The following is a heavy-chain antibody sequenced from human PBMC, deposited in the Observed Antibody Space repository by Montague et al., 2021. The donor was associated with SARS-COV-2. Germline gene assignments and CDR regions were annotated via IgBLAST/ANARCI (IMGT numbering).Heavy chain of an antibody. CDR2: TYLSGFT. V-gene: IGHV4-4*02. J-gene: IGHJ4*02. CDR3: ARGGLGNSGFDY. D-gene: IGHD5-12*01. Sequence: SETLSLTCVVSGASLSSSTWWSWVRQSPGKGLEWVGETYLSGFTQYNPSVKSRVTISLDDSRSQFSLRLTSVTAADTAVYFCARGGLGNSGFDYWGQGALVTVSS. CDR1: GASLSSSTW.